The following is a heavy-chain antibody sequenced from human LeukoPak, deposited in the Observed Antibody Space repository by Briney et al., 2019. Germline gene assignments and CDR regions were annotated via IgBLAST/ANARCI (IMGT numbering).Heavy chain of an antibody. V-gene: IGHV3-74*01. D-gene: IGHD5-12*01. Sequence: GGSLRLSCAASGFTFSSYWMHWVRQAPGKGLVWVSRINSDGSSTSYADSVKGRFTISRDNAKDTLYLQMNSLRAEDTAVYYCARVVSGFNWFDPWGQGTLVTVSS. J-gene: IGHJ5*02. CDR3: ARVVSGFNWFDP. CDR1: GFTFSSYW. CDR2: INSDGSST.